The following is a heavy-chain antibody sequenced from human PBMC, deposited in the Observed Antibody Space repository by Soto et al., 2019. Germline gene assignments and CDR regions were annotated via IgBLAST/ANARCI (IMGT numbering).Heavy chain of an antibody. Sequence: SETLSLTCAVYGGSFSGYYWSWIRQPPGKGLEWIGEINHSGSTNYNPSLKSRVTISVDTSKNQFSLKLSSVTAADTAVYYCARVTTLYYYYYYYMDVWGKGTTVTVSS. J-gene: IGHJ6*03. V-gene: IGHV4-34*01. CDR3: ARVTTLYYYYYYYMDV. CDR1: GGSFSGYY. CDR2: INHSGST. D-gene: IGHD1-1*01.